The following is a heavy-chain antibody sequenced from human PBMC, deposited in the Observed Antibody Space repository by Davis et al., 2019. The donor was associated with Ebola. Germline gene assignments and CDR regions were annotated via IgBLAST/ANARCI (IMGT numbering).Heavy chain of an antibody. Sequence: GGSLRLSCAASGFTFDDYAMHWVRQAPGKGLEWVSGISWNSGSIGYADSVKGRFTISRANAKNSLYLQMNSLRAEDTALYYCAKGRGYSYGYAPFDYWGQGTLVTVSS. D-gene: IGHD5-18*01. J-gene: IGHJ4*02. CDR2: ISWNSGSI. CDR1: GFTFDDYA. CDR3: AKGRGYSYGYAPFDY. V-gene: IGHV3-9*01.